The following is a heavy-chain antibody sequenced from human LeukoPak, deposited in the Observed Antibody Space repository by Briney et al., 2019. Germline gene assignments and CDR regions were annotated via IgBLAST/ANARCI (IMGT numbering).Heavy chain of an antibody. CDR1: GYTFTSYG. V-gene: IGHV1-18*01. CDR2: ISAYNGNT. J-gene: IGHJ5*02. Sequence: GASVKVSCKASGYTFTSYGISWVRQAPGQGLEWMGWISAYNGNTNYAQKLQGRVTMTTDTSTSTAYMELRSLRSDDTAVYYCARWRYCSGGSCYRGLGWFVPWGQGTLVTVSS. D-gene: IGHD2-15*01. CDR3: ARWRYCSGGSCYRGLGWFVP.